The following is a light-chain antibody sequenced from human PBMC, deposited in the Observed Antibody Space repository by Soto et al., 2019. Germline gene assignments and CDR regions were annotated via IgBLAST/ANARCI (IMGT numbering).Light chain of an antibody. CDR1: QGISSY. CDR2: AAS. V-gene: IGKV1D-12*01. J-gene: IGKJ4*01. Sequence: DIQMTQSPSSVSASVGDRVTITCRASQGISSYLAWYQQKPGKAPKLLVYAASSLQSGVPSRFSGSGSGTAFTLTISSLQPEDVATYYCQQAASFPPTFGGGTKVEIK. CDR3: QQAASFPPT.